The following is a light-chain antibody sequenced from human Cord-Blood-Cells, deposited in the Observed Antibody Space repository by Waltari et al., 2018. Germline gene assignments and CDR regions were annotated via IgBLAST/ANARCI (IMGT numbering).Light chain of an antibody. V-gene: IGKV3-15*01. CDR3: QQRSNWALT. Sequence: EIVMTQSPATLSVSPGERATLSCRASQSVSSNLAWYQQKPGQAPRLLIYGASTRATGIPARFSGSGSGTEFTLTISSLEPEDFAVYYCQQRSNWALTFGGGTKVEIK. CDR2: GAS. CDR1: QSVSSN. J-gene: IGKJ4*01.